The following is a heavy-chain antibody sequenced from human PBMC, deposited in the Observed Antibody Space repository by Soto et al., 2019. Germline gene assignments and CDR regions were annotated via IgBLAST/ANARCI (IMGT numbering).Heavy chain of an antibody. D-gene: IGHD5-18*01. CDR1: GFTFSSYA. CDR2: ISYDGSNK. CDR3: ARDRGYSYGIDY. J-gene: IGHJ4*02. V-gene: IGHV3-30-3*01. Sequence: QVQLVESGGGVVQPGRSLRLSCAASGFTFSSYAMHWVRQAPGKGLELVAVISYDGSNKYYADSVKGRFTISRDNSKNTLYLQMNSLRAEDTAVYYCARDRGYSYGIDYWGQGTLVTVSS.